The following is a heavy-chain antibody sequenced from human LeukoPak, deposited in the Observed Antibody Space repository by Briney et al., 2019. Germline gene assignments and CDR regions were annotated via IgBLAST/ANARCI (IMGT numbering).Heavy chain of an antibody. CDR2: INPSGGST. CDR1: GYTFTSYY. CDR3: ARLDTASTHFDY. Sequence: ASVTVSCTASGYTFTSYYMHWVRQAPGQGLECMGIINPSGGSTSYAQKFQGRVTMTRDTSTSTVYMELSSLRSEDTAVYYCARLDTASTHFDYWGQGTLVTVPS. V-gene: IGHV1-46*01. J-gene: IGHJ4*02. D-gene: IGHD5-18*01.